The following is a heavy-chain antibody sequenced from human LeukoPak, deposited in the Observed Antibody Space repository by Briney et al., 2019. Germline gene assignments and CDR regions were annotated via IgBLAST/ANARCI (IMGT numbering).Heavy chain of an antibody. CDR2: ISRSATTI. CDR3: ARVGALSSSWLLY. CDR1: GFTFGTYW. J-gene: IGHJ4*02. V-gene: IGHV3-48*04. D-gene: IGHD6-13*01. Sequence: PGGSLRLSCAVSGFTFGTYWMTWVRQAPGKGLEWVSSISRSATTIYYADSVKGRFTISRDNAKNSLYLQMNSLRAEDTAVYFCARVGALSSSWLLYWGQGTLVTVSS.